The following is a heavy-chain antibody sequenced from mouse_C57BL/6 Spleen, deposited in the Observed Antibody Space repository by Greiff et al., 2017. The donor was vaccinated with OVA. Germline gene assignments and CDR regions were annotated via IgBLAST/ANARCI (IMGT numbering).Heavy chain of an antibody. CDR1: GYTFTSYW. CDR3: ARKVYYSNSMDY. CDR2: IHPNSGST. D-gene: IGHD2-5*01. V-gene: IGHV1-64*01. J-gene: IGHJ4*01. Sequence: QVQLQQPGAELVKPGASVKLSCTASGYTFTSYWMHWVKQRPGQGLEWIGMIHPNSGSTNYNEKFKSKATLTVDKSSSTAYMQLSSLTSADSAVYYCARKVYYSNSMDYWGQGTSVTVSS.